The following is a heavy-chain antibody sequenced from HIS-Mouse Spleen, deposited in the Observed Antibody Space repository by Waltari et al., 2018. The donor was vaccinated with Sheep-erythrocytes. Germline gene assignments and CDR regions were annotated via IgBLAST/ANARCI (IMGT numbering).Heavy chain of an antibody. Sequence: RLSCAASGFTFSSYDMHWVHQATGKGLEWVSAIGTAGDTYYPGSVKGRFTISRENAKNSLYLQMNSLRAGDTAVYYCARANSGSYDDAFDIWGQGTMVTVSS. J-gene: IGHJ3*02. CDR2: IGTAGDT. D-gene: IGHD1-26*01. V-gene: IGHV3-13*01. CDR1: GFTFSSYD. CDR3: ARANSGSYDDAFDI.